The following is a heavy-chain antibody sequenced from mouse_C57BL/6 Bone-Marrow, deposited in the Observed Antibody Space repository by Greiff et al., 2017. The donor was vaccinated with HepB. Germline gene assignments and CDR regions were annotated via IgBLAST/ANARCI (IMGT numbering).Heavy chain of an antibody. Sequence: EVKLVESGGGLVQSGRSLRLSCATSGFTFSDFYMEWVRQAPGKGLEWIAASRNKANDYTTEYSASVKGRFIVSRDTSQSILYLQMNALRAEDTAIYYCARDAGFSYAMDYWGQGTSVTVSS. CDR2: SRNKANDYTT. CDR3: ARDAGFSYAMDY. CDR1: GFTFSDFY. D-gene: IGHD2-2*01. J-gene: IGHJ4*01. V-gene: IGHV7-1*01.